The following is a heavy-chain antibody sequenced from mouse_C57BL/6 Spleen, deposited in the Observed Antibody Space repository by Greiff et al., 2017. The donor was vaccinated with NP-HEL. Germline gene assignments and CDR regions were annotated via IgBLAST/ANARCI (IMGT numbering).Heavy chain of an antibody. D-gene: IGHD4-1*01. CDR2: IYPRSGNT. CDR1: GYTFTSYG. V-gene: IGHV1-81*01. J-gene: IGHJ3*01. CDR3: ARQGENWETWFAY. Sequence: VQLQQSGAELARPGASVKLSCKASGYTFTSYGISWVKQRTGQGLEWIGEIYPRSGNTYYNEKSKGKATLTADKSSSTAYMELRSLTSEDSAVYFWARQGENWETWFAYWGQGTLVTVSA.